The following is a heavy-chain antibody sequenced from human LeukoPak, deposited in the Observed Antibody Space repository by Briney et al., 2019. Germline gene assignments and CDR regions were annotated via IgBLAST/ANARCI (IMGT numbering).Heavy chain of an antibody. Sequence: GASVKVSCKASGYTFTSYGISWVRQAPGQGLEWMGWISAYNGNTNYAQKVQGRVTMTTDTSTSTAYMEMRSLRSDDTAVYYCARISMLRGVIFDWYFDLWGRGTLVTVSS. CDR1: GYTFTSYG. V-gene: IGHV1-18*01. J-gene: IGHJ2*01. D-gene: IGHD3-10*01. CDR2: ISAYNGNT. CDR3: ARISMLRGVIFDWYFDL.